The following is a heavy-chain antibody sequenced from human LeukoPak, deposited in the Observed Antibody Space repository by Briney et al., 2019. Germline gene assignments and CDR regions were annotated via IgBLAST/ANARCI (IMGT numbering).Heavy chain of an antibody. V-gene: IGHV3-7*04. D-gene: IGHD3-16*01. Sequence: GGSLRLSCAASGFTFSSCWMSWVRQAPGKGLEWVANIKQDGSEKYYVDSVKGRFTISRDNAKNSLYLQMNSLRAEDTAVYYCARGSGLLGHWYFDLWGRGTLVTVSS. CDR2: IKQDGSEK. J-gene: IGHJ2*01. CDR1: GFTFSSCW. CDR3: ARGSGLLGHWYFDL.